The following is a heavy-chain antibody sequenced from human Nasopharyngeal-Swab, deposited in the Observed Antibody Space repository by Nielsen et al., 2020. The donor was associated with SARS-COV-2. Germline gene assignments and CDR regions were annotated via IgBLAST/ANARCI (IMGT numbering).Heavy chain of an antibody. CDR3: ARVGGLWSAGFYYYYMDV. V-gene: IGHV4-59*01. D-gene: IGHD3-3*01. CDR2: IYYSGST. J-gene: IGHJ6*03. Sequence: RQAPGKGLEWIGYIYYSGSTNYNPSLKSRVTISVDTSKNQFSLKLSSVTAADTAVYYCARVGGLWSAGFYYYYMDVWGKGTTDTVSS.